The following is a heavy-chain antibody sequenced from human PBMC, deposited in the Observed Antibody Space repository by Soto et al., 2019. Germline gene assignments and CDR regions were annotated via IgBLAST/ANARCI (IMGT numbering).Heavy chain of an antibody. V-gene: IGHV5-10-1*01. Sequence: GESLKISCKGSGYSFTSYWISWVRQMPGKGLEWMGRIDPSDSYTNYSPSFQGHVTISADKSISTAYLQWSSLKASDTAMYYCARQPIDYGDSSDYYYYGMDVWGQGTTVTVYS. J-gene: IGHJ6*02. CDR1: GYSFTSYW. CDR3: ARQPIDYGDSSDYYYYGMDV. CDR2: IDPSDSYT. D-gene: IGHD4-17*01.